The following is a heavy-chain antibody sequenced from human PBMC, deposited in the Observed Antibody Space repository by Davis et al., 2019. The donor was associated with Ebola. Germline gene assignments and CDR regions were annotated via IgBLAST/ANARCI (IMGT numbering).Heavy chain of an antibody. CDR2: IYYSGST. V-gene: IGHV4-59*11. CDR3: ARRRDSTWYFDL. D-gene: IGHD5-24*01. CDR1: GGSISRHY. Sequence: SETLSLTCTVSGGSISRHYWSWIRQPPGKGLEWIGYIYYSGSTNYNPSLKSRVTISVDTSKNQFSLKLSSVTAADTGVYYCARRRDSTWYFDLWGRGTLVTVSS. J-gene: IGHJ2*01.